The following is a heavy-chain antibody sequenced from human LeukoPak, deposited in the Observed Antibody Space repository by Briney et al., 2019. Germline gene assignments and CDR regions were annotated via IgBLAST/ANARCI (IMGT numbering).Heavy chain of an antibody. D-gene: IGHD2-2*01. Sequence: GRSLRLSCAASGFTFDDYAMHWVRRAPGKGLEWVSGISWNSGSIGYADSVKGRFTISRDNAKNSLYLQMNSLRAEDTALYYCAKGGYCSSTSCYPFGYWGQGTLVTVSS. CDR1: GFTFDDYA. J-gene: IGHJ4*02. CDR3: AKGGYCSSTSCYPFGY. CDR2: ISWNSGSI. V-gene: IGHV3-9*01.